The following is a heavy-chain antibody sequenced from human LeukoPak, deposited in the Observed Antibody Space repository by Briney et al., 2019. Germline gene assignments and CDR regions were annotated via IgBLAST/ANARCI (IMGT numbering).Heavy chain of an antibody. V-gene: IGHV3-33*01. D-gene: IGHD5-24*01. CDR2: IWYDGSNK. J-gene: IGHJ4*02. CDR3: ARAEEATIMVFDY. Sequence: PGGSLRLSCAASGFTFSSYGMHWVRQAPGKGLEWVAVIWYDGSNKYYADSVKGRFTISRDNSKNTLYLQMNSLRAEDTAVYYCARAEEATIMVFDYWGQGTLVTVSS. CDR1: GFTFSSYG.